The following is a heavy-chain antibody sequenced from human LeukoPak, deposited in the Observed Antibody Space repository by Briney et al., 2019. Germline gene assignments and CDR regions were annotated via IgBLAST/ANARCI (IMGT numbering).Heavy chain of an antibody. V-gene: IGHV1-2*02. J-gene: IGHJ4*02. CDR3: ATQRGSYLWGTDFDY. D-gene: IGHD3-16*01. Sequence: GASVKVSCKASGYTFTGYYMHWVRQAPGQGLEWMGWINPNSGDTKYSQKFQGRVTMTRDTSISTAYMELSGLRSDDTAVYYCATQRGSYLWGTDFDYWGQGTLVTVSS. CDR2: INPNSGDT. CDR1: GYTFTGYY.